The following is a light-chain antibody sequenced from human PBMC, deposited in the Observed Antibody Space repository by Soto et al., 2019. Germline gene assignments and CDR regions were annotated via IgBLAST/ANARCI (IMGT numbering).Light chain of an antibody. V-gene: IGLV2-11*01. CDR2: DVS. Sequence: QSALTQPRSVSGSPGQSVTISCTGTSSDVGGYNYVSWYQQHPGKAPKLMIYDVSKRPSGVPHRFSGSKSGNTASLTISGLQAEDEADYYCCAYAGSYTLVIFGSGSKLTV. CDR1: SSDVGGYNY. J-gene: IGLJ1*01. CDR3: CAYAGSYTLVI.